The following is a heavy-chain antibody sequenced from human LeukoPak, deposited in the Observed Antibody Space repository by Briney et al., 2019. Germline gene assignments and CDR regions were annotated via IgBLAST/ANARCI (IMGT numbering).Heavy chain of an antibody. Sequence: GGSLRLSCAASGFTFSNYGMHWVRQAPGKGLEWVAVISYNGSNKFYADSVKGRFTISRDNSKNTLYLQVNSLRAEDTAVYYCAKDRGSWTDLSGYYFDYWGQGTLVTVSS. J-gene: IGHJ4*02. CDR2: ISYNGSNK. V-gene: IGHV3-30*18. CDR1: GFTFSNYG. CDR3: AKDRGSWTDLSGYYFDY. D-gene: IGHD6-13*01.